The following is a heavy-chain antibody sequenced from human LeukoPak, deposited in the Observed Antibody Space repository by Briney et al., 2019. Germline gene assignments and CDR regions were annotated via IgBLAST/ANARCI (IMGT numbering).Heavy chain of an antibody. CDR3: AKGLYSGYDSAYYYGMDV. Sequence: GGSLRLSCAASGFTFSSYAMSWVRQAPGKGLEWVSAISGSGGSTYYADSVKGRFTISRDNSKNTLYLQMNSLRAEDTAVYYCAKGLYSGYDSAYYYGMDVWGQGTTVTVSS. V-gene: IGHV3-23*01. CDR1: GFTFSSYA. CDR2: ISGSGGST. D-gene: IGHD5-12*01. J-gene: IGHJ6*02.